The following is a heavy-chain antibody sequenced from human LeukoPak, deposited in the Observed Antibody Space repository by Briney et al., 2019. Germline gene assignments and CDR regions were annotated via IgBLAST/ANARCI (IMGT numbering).Heavy chain of an antibody. Sequence: PSETLSLTCTVSGGSISSYYWSWIRQPPGKGLEWIGYMYYRGNTNYDPSLKSRVTISIDTPNNQFSLKLSSVTAADTAVYYCATGVHGIAAAGDYYLDYWGQGTLVTVSS. CDR2: MYYRGNT. J-gene: IGHJ4*02. CDR1: GGSISSYY. D-gene: IGHD6-13*01. V-gene: IGHV4-59*01. CDR3: ATGVHGIAAAGDYYLDY.